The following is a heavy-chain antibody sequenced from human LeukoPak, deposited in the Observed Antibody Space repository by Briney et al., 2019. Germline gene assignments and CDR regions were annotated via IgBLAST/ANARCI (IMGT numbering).Heavy chain of an antibody. D-gene: IGHD2-15*01. J-gene: IGHJ4*02. CDR3: GRKAGDCGGGSCYSIDY. V-gene: IGHV1-69*05. CDR2: IIPIFGTT. Sequence: SVKVSCKAFGGSFSSEAISWVRQAPGQGLEWMGGIIPIFGTTNYAQKFQGRVTITTDESTSTAYMELSSLRSEDTAVYYCGRKAGDCGGGSCYSIDYWGQGTLVTVSS. CDR1: GGSFSSEA.